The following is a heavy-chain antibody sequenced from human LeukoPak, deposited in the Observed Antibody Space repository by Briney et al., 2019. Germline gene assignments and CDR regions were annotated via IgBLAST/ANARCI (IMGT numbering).Heavy chain of an antibody. J-gene: IGHJ6*02. D-gene: IGHD1/OR15-1a*01. Sequence: PGGSLRLSCAASGFTVSSNYMSWVRQAPGKGLEWVSVIYSGGSTYYADSVKGRFTISRDNSKNTLYLQMNSLRAEDTAVYYCARGRLEQSMYYYYYGMDVWGQGTTVTVSS. CDR3: ARGRLEQSMYYYYYGMDV. CDR1: GFTVSSNY. V-gene: IGHV3-66*01. CDR2: IYSGGST.